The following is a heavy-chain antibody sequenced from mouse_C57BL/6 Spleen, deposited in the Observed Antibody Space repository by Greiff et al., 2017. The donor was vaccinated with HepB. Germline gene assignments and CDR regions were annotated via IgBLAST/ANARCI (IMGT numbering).Heavy chain of an antibody. Sequence: QVQLQQSGPELVKPGASVKISCKASGYAFSSSWMNWVKQRPGKGLEWIGRIYPGDGDTNYNGKFKGKATLTADKSSSTAYMQLSSLTSEDSAVYFCARGVVATDFDYWGQGTTLTVSS. CDR3: ARGVVATDFDY. D-gene: IGHD1-1*01. CDR1: GYAFSSSW. CDR2: IYPGDGDT. J-gene: IGHJ2*01. V-gene: IGHV1-82*01.